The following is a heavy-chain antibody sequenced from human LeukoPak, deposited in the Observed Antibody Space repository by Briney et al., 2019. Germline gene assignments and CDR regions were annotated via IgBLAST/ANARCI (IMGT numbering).Heavy chain of an antibody. CDR3: ARNGRVRRVVKDLFEY. J-gene: IGHJ4*02. CDR1: GYTFTDYD. V-gene: IGHV1-18*01. CDR2: VSPYNGNT. D-gene: IGHD3-10*01. Sequence: ASVKVSCMTSGYTFTDYDITWVRQAPGQGLEWMGRVSPYNGNTYYSQRFQDRVIITKDTSTGTAYMDLRDLRTDDTAMYYCARNGRVRRVVKDLFEYWGQGTLVAVSS.